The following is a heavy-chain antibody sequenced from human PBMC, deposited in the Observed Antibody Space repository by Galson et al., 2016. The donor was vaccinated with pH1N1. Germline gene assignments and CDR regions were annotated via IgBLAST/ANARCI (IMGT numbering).Heavy chain of an antibody. Sequence: LRLSCAASGLPFDDYYFMWIRQAPDRGLEWVSFIRGKRFGQTTEHAASVKGRFSISRDDSKNTAYLQMNSLKVDDTAIYYCTSLRFGHNWFDPWGQGSLVIVS. J-gene: IGHJ5*02. V-gene: IGHV3-49*03. CDR3: TSLRFGHNWFDP. CDR2: IRGKRFGQTT. D-gene: IGHD3-10*01. CDR1: GLPFDDYY.